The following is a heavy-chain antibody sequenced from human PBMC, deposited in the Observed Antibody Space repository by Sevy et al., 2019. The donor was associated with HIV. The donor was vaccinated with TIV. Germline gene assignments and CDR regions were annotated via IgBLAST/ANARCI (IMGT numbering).Heavy chain of an antibody. D-gene: IGHD3-10*01. J-gene: IGHJ4*02. V-gene: IGHV6-1*01. CDR3: GRGSPGGGGGDYFDS. Sequence: SQTLSLTCAISGDSVSSNSAGWNWIRQSPSRGLEWLGRTYHRSKWYNDYAVSVKSRITINPDTSKNQFSLQLNSVTPGGTGMDYCGRGSPGGGGGDYFDSWGQGTLVTVSS. CDR2: TYHRSKWYN. CDR1: GDSVSSNSAG.